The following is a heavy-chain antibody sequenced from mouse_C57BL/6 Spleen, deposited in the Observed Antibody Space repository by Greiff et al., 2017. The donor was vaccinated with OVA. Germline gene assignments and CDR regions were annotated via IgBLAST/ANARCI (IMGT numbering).Heavy chain of an antibody. V-gene: IGHV1-55*01. CDR3: ARDYGSIRYFDV. CDR2: IYPGSGST. Sequence: VQLQQPGAELVKPGASVKLSCKASGYTFTSYWITWVKQRPGQGLEWIGDIYPGSGSTSYNEKFKSKATLTVDTSSSTAYMQLSSQTSEDSAVDDCARDYGSIRYFDVWGTGTTVTVSS. J-gene: IGHJ1*03. D-gene: IGHD1-1*01. CDR1: GYTFTSYW.